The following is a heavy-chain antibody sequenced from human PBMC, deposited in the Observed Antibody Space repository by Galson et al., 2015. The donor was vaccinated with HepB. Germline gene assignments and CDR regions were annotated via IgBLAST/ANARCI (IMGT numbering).Heavy chain of an antibody. CDR3: AREGHYGDYVFDP. Sequence: SVKVSCKASGYTFTSYAMHWVRQAPGQRLEWMGWINAGNGNTKYSQKFQGRVTITRDTSASTAYMELSSLRSEDTAVYYCAREGHYGDYVFDPWGQGTLVTVSS. V-gene: IGHV1-3*01. J-gene: IGHJ5*02. CDR2: INAGNGNT. CDR1: GYTFTSYA. D-gene: IGHD4-17*01.